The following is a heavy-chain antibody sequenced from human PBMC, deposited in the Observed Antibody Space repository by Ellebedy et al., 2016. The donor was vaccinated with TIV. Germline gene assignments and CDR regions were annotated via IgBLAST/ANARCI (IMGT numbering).Heavy chain of an antibody. CDR2: IHYSGST. CDR1: DGSTSGYY. J-gene: IGHJ4*02. Sequence: MPSETLSLTCTVSDGSTSGYYWSWIRQPPGKGLEWIGYIHYSGSTSYNPSLKSRVTISADPPTGHFSLIPNSVTAADTAVYFCARIGLSGGYWSFFDFWGQGTLVTVSS. CDR3: ARIGLSGGYWSFFDF. D-gene: IGHD3-22*01. V-gene: IGHV4-59*01.